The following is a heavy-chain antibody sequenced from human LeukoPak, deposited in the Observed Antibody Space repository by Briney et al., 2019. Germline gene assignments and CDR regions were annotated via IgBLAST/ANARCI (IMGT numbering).Heavy chain of an antibody. CDR3: ARGTSAPGAFDI. CDR1: GYTFTSYG. J-gene: IGHJ3*02. CDR2: INPSGGST. V-gene: IGHV1-46*01. Sequence: ASVKVSCKASGYTFTSYGISWVRQAPGQGLEWMGIINPSGGSTSYAQKFQGRVTMTRDTSTSTVYMELSSLRSEDTAVYYCARGTSAPGAFDIWGQGTMVTVSS.